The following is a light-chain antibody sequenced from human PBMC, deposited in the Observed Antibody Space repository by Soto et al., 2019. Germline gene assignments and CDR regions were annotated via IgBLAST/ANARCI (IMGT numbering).Light chain of an antibody. J-gene: IGKJ4*01. CDR1: QSLENSDGKTY. CDR3: QQFSSYPLT. Sequence: DVVVTQSPLSLPVTLGQSASISCRSSQSLENSDGKTYLSWFKQRPGQAPRLLIYDASSRATGIPDRFSGGGSGTDFTLTISRLEPEDFAVYYCQQFSSYPLTFGGGTKVDNK. CDR2: DAS. V-gene: IGKV2-30*01.